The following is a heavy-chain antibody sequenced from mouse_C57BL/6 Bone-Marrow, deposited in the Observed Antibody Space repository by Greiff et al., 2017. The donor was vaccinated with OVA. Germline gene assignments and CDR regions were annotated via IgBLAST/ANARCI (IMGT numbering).Heavy chain of an antibody. CDR2: IYPGDGDT. J-gene: IGHJ4*01. CDR1: GYAFSSYW. Sequence: VQLQQSGAELVKPGASVKISCKASGYAFSSYWMNWVKQRPGKGLEWIGQIYPGDGDTNYNGKFKGKATLTADKSSSTAYMQLSSLTSEDSAVYFCARIRPYDGDYYYALDYWGQGTSVTVSS. CDR3: ARIRPYDGDYYYALDY. V-gene: IGHV1-80*01. D-gene: IGHD2-3*01.